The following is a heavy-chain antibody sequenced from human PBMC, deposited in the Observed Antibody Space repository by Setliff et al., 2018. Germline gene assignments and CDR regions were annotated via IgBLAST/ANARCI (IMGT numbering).Heavy chain of an antibody. CDR1: GASISDFY. D-gene: IGHD3-3*01. CDR3: ARERTIFGILVISGWFDP. Sequence: PSETLSLTCTVSGASISDFYWTWIRQPAGKELEWIGRVSASGSTTYNPSLKSRVTMSIDTSTNQISLNLTSVTAADTAMYYCARERTIFGILVISGWFDPWGQGTVVTSPQ. V-gene: IGHV4-4*07. J-gene: IGHJ5*02. CDR2: VSASGST.